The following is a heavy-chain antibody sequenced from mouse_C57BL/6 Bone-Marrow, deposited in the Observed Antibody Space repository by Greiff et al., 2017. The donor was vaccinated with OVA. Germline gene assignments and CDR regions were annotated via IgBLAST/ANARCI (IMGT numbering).Heavy chain of an antibody. J-gene: IGHJ2*01. CDR1: GFTFSSYG. D-gene: IGHD1-1*01. Sequence: EVQRVESGGDLVKPGGSLKLSCAASGFTFSSYGMSWVRQTPDKRLEWVATISSGGSYPYYPDSVKGRFTISRDNAKNTLYLQMSSLKSEDTAMYYCARHGYGSSYRGLDYWGQGTTLTVSS. V-gene: IGHV5-6*01. CDR3: ARHGYGSSYRGLDY. CDR2: ISSGGSYP.